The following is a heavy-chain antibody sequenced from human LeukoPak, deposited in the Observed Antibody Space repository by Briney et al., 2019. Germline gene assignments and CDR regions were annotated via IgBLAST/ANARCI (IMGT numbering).Heavy chain of an antibody. CDR2: IKQDGSEK. CDR1: GFTFSNYW. J-gene: IGHJ5*02. CDR3: ARSYSSPNWFDP. D-gene: IGHD6-13*01. Sequence: GGSLRLSCAASGFTFSNYWMTWVRQAPGRGLEWVANIKQDGSEKYYLDSVKGRFTISRDNAKNSLYLQMNSLRAEDTAVYYCARSYSSPNWFDPWGQGTLVTVSS. V-gene: IGHV3-7*03.